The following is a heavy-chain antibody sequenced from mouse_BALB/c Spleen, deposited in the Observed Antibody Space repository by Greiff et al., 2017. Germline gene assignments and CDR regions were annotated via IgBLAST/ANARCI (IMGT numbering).Heavy chain of an antibody. Sequence: EVKLVESGGGLVKPGGSLKLSCAASGFTFSDYYMYWVRQTPEKRLEWVATISDGGSYTYYPDSVKGRFTISRDNAKNNLYLQMSSLKSEDTAMYYCAGGYAYYAMDYWGQGTSVTVSS. D-gene: IGHD2-2*01. CDR2: ISDGGSYT. CDR1: GFTFSDYY. J-gene: IGHJ4*01. V-gene: IGHV5-4*02. CDR3: AGGYAYYAMDY.